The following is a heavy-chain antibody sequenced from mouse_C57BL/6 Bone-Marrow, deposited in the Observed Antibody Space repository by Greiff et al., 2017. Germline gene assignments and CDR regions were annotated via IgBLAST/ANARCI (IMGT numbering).Heavy chain of an antibody. CDR2: IDPSDSYT. V-gene: IGHV1-69*01. D-gene: IGHD2-3*01. CDR1: GYTFTSYW. J-gene: IGHJ2*01. Sequence: VQLQQPGAELVMPGASVKLSCKASGYTFTSYWMHWVKQRPGQGLEWIGEIDPSDSYTNYNQKFKGKSTLTVDKSSSTAYMQLSSLTSEDSAVYYCAREGYDGYYFYCDYWGQGTTLTVSS. CDR3: AREGYDGYYFYCDY.